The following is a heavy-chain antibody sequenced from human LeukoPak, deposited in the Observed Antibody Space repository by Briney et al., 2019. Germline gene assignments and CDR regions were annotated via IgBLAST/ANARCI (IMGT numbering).Heavy chain of an antibody. D-gene: IGHD1-1*01. CDR1: GYTFTSYD. J-gene: IGHJ5*02. CDR3: ARAANWHDDDWFDP. CDR2: MNPNSGNT. V-gene: IGHV1-8*01. Sequence: GASVKVSCKASGYTFTSYDINWVRQATGQGLEWLGWMNPNSGNTGYAQKFQGRVTMTRNASINTAYMALSSMRSEDTAVYYCARAANWHDDDWFDPWGQGTLVTVSS.